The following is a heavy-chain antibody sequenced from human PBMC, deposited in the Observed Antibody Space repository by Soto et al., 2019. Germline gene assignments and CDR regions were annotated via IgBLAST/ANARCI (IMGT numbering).Heavy chain of an antibody. CDR3: ARDGGFGELKY. D-gene: IGHD3-10*01. V-gene: IGHV1-69*18. J-gene: IGHJ4*02. CDR1: GATFSGYP. CDR2: IIPVFGTT. Sequence: QVQLVQSGAELKKPGSSVKVSCKASGATFSGYPINWVRQAPGEGLEWVGRIIPVFGTTNDAQEFEGRVTFTADESTNTAYMELRGLLAEDTAVYYCARDGGFGELKYWGPGTLVTVSS.